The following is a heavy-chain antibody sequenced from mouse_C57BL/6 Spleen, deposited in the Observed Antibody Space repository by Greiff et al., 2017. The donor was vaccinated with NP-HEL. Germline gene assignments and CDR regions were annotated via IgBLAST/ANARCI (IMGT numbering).Heavy chain of an antibody. CDR1: GFTFSSYG. J-gene: IGHJ4*01. V-gene: IGHV5-6*01. Sequence: EVQLVESGGDLVKPGGSLKLSCAASGFTFSSYGMSWVRQTPDKRLEWVATLSSGGSYTYYPDSVKGRFTISRDNAKNTLYLQMSSLKSEDTAMYYCARQGDYGSSGYAMDYWGQGTSVTVSS. D-gene: IGHD1-1*01. CDR2: LSSGGSYT. CDR3: ARQGDYGSSGYAMDY.